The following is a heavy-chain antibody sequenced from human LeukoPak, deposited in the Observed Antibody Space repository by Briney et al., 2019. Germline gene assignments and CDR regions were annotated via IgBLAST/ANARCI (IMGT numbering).Heavy chain of an antibody. CDR3: ARDQLGARNSRFAY. V-gene: IGHV3-48*04. Sequence: GGSLRLSCAASGFTFSSYSMNWVRQAPGKGLEWVSYISSSSSTIYYADSVKGRFTISRDSAKNSLYLQMNSLRAEDTAVYYCARDQLGARNSRFAYWGQGTLVTVSS. CDR1: GFTFSSYS. D-gene: IGHD4-23*01. J-gene: IGHJ4*02. CDR2: ISSSSSTI.